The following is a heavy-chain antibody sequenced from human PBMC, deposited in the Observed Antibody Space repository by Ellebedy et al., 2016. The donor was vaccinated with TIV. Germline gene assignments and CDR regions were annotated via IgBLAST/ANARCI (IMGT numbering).Heavy chain of an antibody. V-gene: IGHV4-39*07. D-gene: IGHD4-23*01. CDR3: ARVSNDSGGRFYFDY. CDR1: GGSISSSSYY. Sequence: SETLSLTXTVSGGSISSSSYYWGWIRQPPGKGLEWIGSIYYSGSTNYNPSLKSRVTISLDTSKNQFSLKLNSVTAADAAVYFCARVSNDSGGRFYFDYWGQGTLVTVSS. J-gene: IGHJ4*02. CDR2: IYYSGST.